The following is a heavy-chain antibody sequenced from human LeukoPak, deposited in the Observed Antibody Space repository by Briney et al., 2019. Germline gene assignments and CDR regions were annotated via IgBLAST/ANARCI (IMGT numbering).Heavy chain of an antibody. D-gene: IGHD3-22*01. V-gene: IGHV3-73*01. Sequence: PGGSLRLSCAASGFTFSGSAMHWVRQASGKGLEWVGRIRSKANSYATAYAASVEGRFTISRDDSKNTAYLQMNSLKTEDTAVYYCTRQYYYDSSGYPYYFDYWGQGTLVTVSS. J-gene: IGHJ4*02. CDR3: TRQYYYDSSGYPYYFDY. CDR2: IRSKANSYAT. CDR1: GFTFSGSA.